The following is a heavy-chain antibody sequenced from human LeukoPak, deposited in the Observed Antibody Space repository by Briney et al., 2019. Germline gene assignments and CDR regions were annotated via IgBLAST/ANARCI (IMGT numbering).Heavy chain of an antibody. CDR2: IYYSGST. CDR1: GCSISGYY. J-gene: IGHJ4*02. D-gene: IGHD3-10*01. Sequence: KPSETLSLTCTVSGCSISGYYWSWIRQPPGKGLEWIGYIYYSGSTSYNPSLKSRVTISVDTSKNQFSLKLSSVAAADTAVYYCARYGSSGNLDYWGQGTLVTVSS. V-gene: IGHV4-59*08. CDR3: ARYGSSGNLDY.